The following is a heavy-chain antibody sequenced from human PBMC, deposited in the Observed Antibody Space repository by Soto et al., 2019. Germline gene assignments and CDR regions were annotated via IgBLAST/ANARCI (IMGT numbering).Heavy chain of an antibody. CDR3: TRDLNTIDYYYYYYMDV. J-gene: IGHJ6*03. CDR1: GFTFGDYA. CDR2: IRSKAYGGTT. Sequence: GGSLRLSCTASGFTFGDYAMSWFRQAPGKGLEWVGFIRSKAYGGTTEYAASVKGRFTISRDDSKSIAYLQMNSLKTEDTAVYYCTRDLNTIDYYYYYYMDVWGKGTTVTVSS. V-gene: IGHV3-49*03. D-gene: IGHD1-1*01.